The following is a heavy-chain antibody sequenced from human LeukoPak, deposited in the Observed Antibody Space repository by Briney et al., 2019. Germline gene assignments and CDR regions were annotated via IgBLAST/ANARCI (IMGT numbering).Heavy chain of an antibody. J-gene: IGHJ5*02. V-gene: IGHV1-69*04. CDR2: IIPILGIA. Sequence: SVKVSCKASGGTFISYTISWVRQAPGQGGEWMGRIIPILGIANYAQKFQGGVTITADKSTSTAYMELSSLRSEDTAVYYCAREGYYDSRARADWFNPWGQGTLVTVSS. D-gene: IGHD3-22*01. CDR3: AREGYYDSRARADWFNP. CDR1: GGTFISYT.